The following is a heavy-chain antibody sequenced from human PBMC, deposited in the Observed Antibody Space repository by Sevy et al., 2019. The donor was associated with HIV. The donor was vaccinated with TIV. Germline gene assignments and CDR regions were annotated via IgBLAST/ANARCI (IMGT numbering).Heavy chain of an antibody. D-gene: IGHD2-21*01. J-gene: IGHJ6*02. CDR1: GFTVSSNY. V-gene: IGHV3-53*05. CDR3: AKDINRGCDGINCYPYYYYFYGLDV. CDR2: IYSGSNT. Sequence: GGSLRLSCAASGFTVSSNYMGWVRQAPGKGLEWVSVIYSGSNTYYADSVKGRFTISRDNANHFLYLEMNSLRPEDTAFYYCAKDINRGCDGINCYPYYYYFYGLDVWGQGTTVTVSS.